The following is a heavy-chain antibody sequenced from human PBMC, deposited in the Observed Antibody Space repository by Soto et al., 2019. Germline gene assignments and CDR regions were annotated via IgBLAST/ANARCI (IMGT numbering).Heavy chain of an antibody. D-gene: IGHD2-21*02. J-gene: IGHJ5*02. Sequence: QLQLQESGPGLVKPSETLSLTCTVSGGSISSSSYYWGWIRQPPGKGLEWIGSIYYSGSTYYNPSLKSRVPISVDTSKNQFSLKLSSVTAADTAVYYCARHKTYCGGDCYPPRWFDPWGQGTLVTVSS. CDR2: IYYSGST. CDR1: GGSISSSSYY. CDR3: ARHKTYCGGDCYPPRWFDP. V-gene: IGHV4-39*01.